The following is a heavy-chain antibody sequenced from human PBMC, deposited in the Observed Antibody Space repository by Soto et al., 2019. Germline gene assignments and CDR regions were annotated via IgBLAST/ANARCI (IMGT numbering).Heavy chain of an antibody. J-gene: IGHJ6*02. CDR3: AKDLEWLVLRYAMDV. CDR1: GFTFSSYG. D-gene: IGHD6-19*01. CDR2: ISYDGSNE. V-gene: IGHV3-30*18. Sequence: QVQLVESGGGVVQPGRSLRLSCAASGFTFSSYGMHWVRQAPGKGLEWVALISYDGSNEDYADSVKGRFTISRDNSKKTLYRQMNSLRPEDTAVYYCAKDLEWLVLRYAMDVWGQGTTVTVSS.